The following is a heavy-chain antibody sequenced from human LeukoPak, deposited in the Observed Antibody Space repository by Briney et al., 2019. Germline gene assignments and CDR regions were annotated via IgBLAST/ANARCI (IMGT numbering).Heavy chain of an antibody. CDR1: GFTFVDYG. J-gene: IGHJ4*02. CDR3: ARDRLGPSFSVSHFDL. D-gene: IGHD3-3*02. CDR2: INYNGAIT. V-gene: IGHV3-20*04. Sequence: PGGSLRLSCATSGFTFVDYGLSWVRRAPGKGLEWLYPINYNGAITDYADSVKGRFTISRDNAKNSLYLRMDSLRAEDTALYYCARDRLGPSFSVSHFDLWGQGTLVTVSS.